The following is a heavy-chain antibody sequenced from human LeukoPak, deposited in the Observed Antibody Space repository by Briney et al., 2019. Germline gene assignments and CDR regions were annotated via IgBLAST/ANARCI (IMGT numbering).Heavy chain of an antibody. CDR1: GFTFSSYS. V-gene: IGHV3-48*04. CDR2: ISSSGSII. CDR3: ARLNGRGSNTMIIETGGFDY. J-gene: IGHJ4*02. Sequence: GGSLRLSCAASGFTFSSYSMNWVRQAPGKGLEWVSYISSSGSIIYYADSVKGRFTISRDNAKNSLYLQMISLRAEDTAVYYCARLNGRGSNTMIIETGGFDYWGQGTLVTVSS. D-gene: IGHD3-22*01.